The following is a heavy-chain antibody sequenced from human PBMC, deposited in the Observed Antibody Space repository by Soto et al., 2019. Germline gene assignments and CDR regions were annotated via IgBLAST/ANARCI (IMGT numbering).Heavy chain of an antibody. CDR2: ISAYNGNT. Sequence: ASLKVCCKGSGYTFTSHGISCVRQAPGQGLEWMGWISAYNGNTNYAQKLQGRVTMTTDTSTSTAYMELRSLRSDDTAVYYCARAETYYDILTGYYKGTYYFDYWGQGTLVTVSS. V-gene: IGHV1-18*01. D-gene: IGHD3-9*01. CDR3: ARAETYYDILTGYYKGTYYFDY. J-gene: IGHJ4*02. CDR1: GYTFTSHG.